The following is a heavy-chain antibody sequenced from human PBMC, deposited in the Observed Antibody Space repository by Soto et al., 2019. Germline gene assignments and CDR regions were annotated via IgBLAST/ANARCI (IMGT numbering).Heavy chain of an antibody. V-gene: IGHV3-23*01. Sequence: PWWSLRLSCSASVFTFSSYAMSWCRQAPGKGLEWVSAISGSGGSTYYADSVKGRFTISRDNSKNTLYLQMNSLRAEDTAVYYCAKLYSSGYHSRCFQHWGQGTLVTVSS. CDR2: ISGSGGST. J-gene: IGHJ1*01. CDR3: AKLYSSGYHSRCFQH. CDR1: VFTFSSYA. D-gene: IGHD3-22*01.